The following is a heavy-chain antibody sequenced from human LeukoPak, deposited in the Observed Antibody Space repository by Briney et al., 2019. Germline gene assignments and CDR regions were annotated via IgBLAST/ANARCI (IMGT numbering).Heavy chain of an antibody. CDR1: GYTFTSYG. CDR2: ISAYNGNT. Sequence: ASVKVSCKASGYTFTSYGISWVRQAPGQGLEWMGWISAYNGNTNYAQKLQGRVTMTTDTSTSTAYTELRSLRSDDTAVYYCARSWPFYGMDVWGQGTTVTVSS. CDR3: ARSWPFYGMDV. D-gene: IGHD5-12*01. J-gene: IGHJ6*02. V-gene: IGHV1-18*01.